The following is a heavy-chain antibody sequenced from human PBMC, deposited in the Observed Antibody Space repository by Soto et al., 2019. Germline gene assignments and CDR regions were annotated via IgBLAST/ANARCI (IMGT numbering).Heavy chain of an antibody. D-gene: IGHD5-12*01. CDR3: ARVKAGYNLPPYFDN. J-gene: IGHJ4*02. CDR2: ISSSSSYI. V-gene: IGHV3-21*01. Sequence: PXRFLRLPGSASGCTFGSNSMNWVRQAPGKGLEWLSCISSSSSYIYYADSVKGRFTISTDNAKNSRYLQMNTLRAEDTAVYYCARVKAGYNLPPYFDNWGQETLVTVSS. CDR1: GCTFGSNS.